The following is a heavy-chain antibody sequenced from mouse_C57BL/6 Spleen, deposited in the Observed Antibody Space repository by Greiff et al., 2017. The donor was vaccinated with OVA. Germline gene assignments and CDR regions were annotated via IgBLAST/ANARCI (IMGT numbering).Heavy chain of an antibody. CDR1: GYTFTDYE. D-gene: IGHD2-3*01. Sequence: VQLQQSGAELVRPGASVTLSCKASGYTFTDYEMHWVKQTPVHGLEWIGAIDPETGGTAYNQKFKGKAILTADKSSSTAYMELRSLTSEDSAVYYCTRGGLLLDYWGQGTTLTVSS. CDR3: TRGGLLLDY. CDR2: IDPETGGT. J-gene: IGHJ2*01. V-gene: IGHV1-15*01.